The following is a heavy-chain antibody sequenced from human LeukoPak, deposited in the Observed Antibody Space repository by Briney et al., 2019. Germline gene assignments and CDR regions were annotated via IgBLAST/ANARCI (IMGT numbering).Heavy chain of an antibody. CDR2: INHSGST. Sequence: SETLSLTCAVYGGSFSGYYWSWIRQPPGKWLEWIGEINHSGSTNYNPSLKSRVTISVDTSKNQFSLKLSSVTAADTAVYYCAVGDAGFDYWGQGTLVTVSS. J-gene: IGHJ4*02. CDR3: AVGDAGFDY. CDR1: GGSFSGYY. V-gene: IGHV4-34*01.